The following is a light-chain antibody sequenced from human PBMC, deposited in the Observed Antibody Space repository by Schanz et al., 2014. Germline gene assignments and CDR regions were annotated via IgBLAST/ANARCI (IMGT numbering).Light chain of an antibody. J-gene: IGKJ5*01. CDR3: LQHNTYPH. Sequence: DIQMTQSPSVMSASVGDRVTITCRASQDISNYLAWFQQKPGKVPERLIYAASDLQSGVPSRFSGSGSGTEFTLTISSLQPEDFATYYCLQHNTYPHFGQGTRLEIK. CDR1: QDISNY. V-gene: IGKV1-17*03. CDR2: AAS.